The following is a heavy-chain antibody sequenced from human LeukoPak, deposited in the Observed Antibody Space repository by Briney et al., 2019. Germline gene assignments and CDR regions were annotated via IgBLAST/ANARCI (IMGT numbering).Heavy chain of an antibody. D-gene: IGHD2-2*01. Sequence: GASVKVSCKASGYTFTNYDINWARQASGQGLEWMGWISAYNGNTNYAQKLQGRVTMTTDTSTSTAYMELRSLRSDDTAVYYCARDGVGCSSTSCYKRNYYYYGMDVWGQGTTVTVSS. V-gene: IGHV1-18*01. J-gene: IGHJ6*02. CDR1: GYTFTNYD. CDR2: ISAYNGNT. CDR3: ARDGVGCSSTSCYKRNYYYYGMDV.